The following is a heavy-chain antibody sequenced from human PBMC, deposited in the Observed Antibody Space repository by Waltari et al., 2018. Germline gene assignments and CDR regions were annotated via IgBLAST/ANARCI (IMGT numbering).Heavy chain of an antibody. Sequence: QVQLVESGGGVVQPGGSLRLSCAASGFSLSSYAIYWVRQAPGNGLGVVSLIVVGGSNKNHADSVRGGFTLSSDSSKVYLEMNSLRPEDSAIYYCARGPGGYSGFFAYWGQGILVTVSS. J-gene: IGHJ4*02. D-gene: IGHD5-12*01. CDR2: IVVGGSNK. V-gene: IGHV3-30*03. CDR3: ARGPGGYSGFFAY. CDR1: GFSLSSYA.